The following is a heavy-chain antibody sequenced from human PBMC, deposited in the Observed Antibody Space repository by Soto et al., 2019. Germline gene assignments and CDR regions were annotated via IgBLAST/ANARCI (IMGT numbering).Heavy chain of an antibody. J-gene: IGHJ5*02. D-gene: IGHD3-3*01. CDR2: INAGNGNT. CDR1: GYTFTSYA. CDR3: ARGLLYYDFWSGPKSGDYVDP. Sequence: GASVKVSCKASGYTFTSYAMHWVRQAPGQRLEWMGWINAGNGNTKYSQKFQGRVTITRDTSASTAYMELSSLRSEDTAVYYCARGLLYYDFWSGPKSGDYVDPWGQGTLVTVSS. V-gene: IGHV1-3*01.